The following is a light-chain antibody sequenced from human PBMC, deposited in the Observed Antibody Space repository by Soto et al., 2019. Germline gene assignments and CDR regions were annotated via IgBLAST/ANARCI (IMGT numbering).Light chain of an antibody. Sequence: QSALTQPPSVSGSPGQSITISCTGTSSDVGSYNYVSWYQQYPGKAPKLMIYEVSDRPSWVSNRFSGSKSGNTASLTISGLQAEDEADYYCSSYTGSSTQVFGTGTKLTVL. CDR1: SSDVGSYNY. CDR3: SSYTGSSTQV. J-gene: IGLJ1*01. CDR2: EVS. V-gene: IGLV2-14*01.